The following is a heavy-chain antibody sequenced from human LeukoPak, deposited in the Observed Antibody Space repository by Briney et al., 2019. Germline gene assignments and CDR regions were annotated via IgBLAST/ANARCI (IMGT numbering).Heavy chain of an antibody. CDR2: FYSRGTGTT. D-gene: IGHD2-2*01. J-gene: IGHJ4*02. CDR3: ARFQPGDVVVPVRQPRAPPPRYFDA. V-gene: IGHV4-59*01. CDR1: GDSIYNNY. Sequence: SETLSLTCAVSGDSIYNNYWGWIRQSPGKGLEWIAYFYSRGTGTTDYNPSLESRVTVSVDTFSQFPLKLSSVTAADTAVYYCARFQPGDVVVPVRQPRAPPPRYFDAWGQGTLVAVSS.